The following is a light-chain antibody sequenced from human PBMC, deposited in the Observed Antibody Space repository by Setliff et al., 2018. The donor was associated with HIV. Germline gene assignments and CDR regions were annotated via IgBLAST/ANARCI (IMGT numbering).Light chain of an antibody. V-gene: IGLV2-14*01. Sequence: QSVLTQPASVSASPGQSITISCTGTSGDIGAFTFVSWYQQYPGKAPKLLIYEVNERPSGVSARFSGSKSGNTASLTISGLQAEDEADYYCASYGIRPYVFGTGTKVTVL. CDR1: SGDIGAFTF. CDR2: EVN. J-gene: IGLJ1*01. CDR3: ASYGIRPYV.